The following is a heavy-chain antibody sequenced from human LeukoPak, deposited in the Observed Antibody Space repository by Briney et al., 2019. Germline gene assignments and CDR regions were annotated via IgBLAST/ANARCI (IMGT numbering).Heavy chain of an antibody. V-gene: IGHV3-7*03. J-gene: IGHJ4*02. CDR1: GFTFSSYW. CDR2: IKQDGSEK. CDR3: ARAPNGSGSSIDY. D-gene: IGHD3-10*01. Sequence: PGGSLRLSCAASGFTFSSYWMSWVRQAPGKGLEWVANIKQDGSEKYYVDSVKGRFTISRDNAKNSLYLQMNSLRAEDTAVYYCARAPNGSGSSIDYWCQGTLVTVSS.